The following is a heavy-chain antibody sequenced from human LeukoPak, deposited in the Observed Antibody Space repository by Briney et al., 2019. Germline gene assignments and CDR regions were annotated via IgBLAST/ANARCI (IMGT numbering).Heavy chain of an antibody. J-gene: IGHJ4*02. CDR2: FYTSGST. V-gene: IGHV4-4*07. Sequence: SETLSLXCTVSGGSISSYYWSWIRQPAGKRLEWIGRFYTSGSTNYNPSLKSRVTMSVDTSKNQFSLKLSSVTAADTAVYYCARDPNYHYDSGSHYFDYWGQGTLVTVSS. D-gene: IGHD3-10*01. CDR3: ARDPNYHYDSGSHYFDY. CDR1: GGSISSYY.